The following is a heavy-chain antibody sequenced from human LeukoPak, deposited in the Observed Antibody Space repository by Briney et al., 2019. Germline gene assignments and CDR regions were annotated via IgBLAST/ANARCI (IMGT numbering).Heavy chain of an antibody. J-gene: IGHJ4*02. CDR3: ARVPGGSSGWYADY. V-gene: IGHV4-59*12. CDR1: GGSISSYY. CDR2: IYYSGTT. Sequence: SETLSLTCTVSGGSISSYYWSWIRQPPGKGLEWIGYIYYSGTTNYNPSLKSRVTLSVDKSKNQFSLKLSSVTAADTAVYYCARVPGGSSGWYADYWGQGTLVTVSS. D-gene: IGHD6-19*01.